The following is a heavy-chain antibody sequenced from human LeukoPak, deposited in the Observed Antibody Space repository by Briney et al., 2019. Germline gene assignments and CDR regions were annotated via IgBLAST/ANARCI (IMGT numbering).Heavy chain of an antibody. CDR2: INPNSGGT. V-gene: IGHV1-2*02. CDR3: GRAHCSSTSCYGWYYYYYMDV. Sequence: GASVKVSCKASGYTFTGYDMHWVRQAPGQGLEWMGWINPNSGGTNYAQKFQGRVTMTRDTSISTAYMELSRLRSDDTAVYYCGRAHCSSTSCYGWYYYYYMDVWGKGTTVSVSS. J-gene: IGHJ6*03. D-gene: IGHD2-2*01. CDR1: GYTFTGYD.